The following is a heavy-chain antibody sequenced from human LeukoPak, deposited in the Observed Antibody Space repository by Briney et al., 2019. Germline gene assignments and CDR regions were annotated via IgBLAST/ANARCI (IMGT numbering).Heavy chain of an antibody. CDR2: IYPGDSDT. Sequence: KDGEPLKISCKGSEYNFTDYWIGWVRQMPGKGLEWMGIIYPGDSDTRYSPSFQGQVTISADKSISTAYLQWSSLKASDSAIYYCARIWNRYFGYWGQGTLVIVSS. V-gene: IGHV5-51*01. J-gene: IGHJ4*02. D-gene: IGHD1-1*01. CDR3: ARIWNRYFGY. CDR1: EYNFTDYW.